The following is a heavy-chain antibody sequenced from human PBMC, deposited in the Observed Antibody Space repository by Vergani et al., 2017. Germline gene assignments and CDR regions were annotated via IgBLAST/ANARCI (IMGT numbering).Heavy chain of an antibody. V-gene: IGHV3-15*07. D-gene: IGHD3-22*01. CDR3: TTLNYYDSSGYPDCFAFDI. J-gene: IGHJ3*02. CDR1: GFTFRNAW. Sequence: EVQLVESGGGLVTPGGSLRLPCAASGFTFRNAWMNWVRQASGKGLEWVGRIKSKTDGGATDYAAPVKGRFTTSRDDSKNTLYLQMNSLKTEDTAVYYCTTLNYYDSSGYPDCFAFDIWGQGTMVTVSS. CDR2: IKSKTDGGAT.